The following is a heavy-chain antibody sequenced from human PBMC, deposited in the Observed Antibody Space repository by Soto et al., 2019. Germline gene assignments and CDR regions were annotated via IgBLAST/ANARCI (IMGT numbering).Heavy chain of an antibody. CDR1: GFTFNSYS. CDR2: ISSSSGFI. D-gene: IGHD4-17*01. CDR3: ARDMTTVTTAYFQH. V-gene: IGHV3-21*01. Sequence: LSLTCAASGFTFNSYSMNWVRQAPGKGLEWVSSISSSSGFIYYADSVKGRFTISRDNAKNSLYLQMNSLRAEDTAMYYCARDMTTVTTAYFQHWGQGTLVTVSS. J-gene: IGHJ1*01.